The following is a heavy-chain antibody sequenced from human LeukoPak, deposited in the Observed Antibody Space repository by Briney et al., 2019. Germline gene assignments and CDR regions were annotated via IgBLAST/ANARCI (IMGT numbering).Heavy chain of an antibody. J-gene: IGHJ4*02. Sequence: GGPLRLSCAASGFTFSSSWMSWVRQAPGKGLEGVANINEDGSAKYYVDSVKGRFTISRDNAKRSLDLQVNSLRAEDTAVYYCTRSRRDGNDYWGQGTLVTVSS. V-gene: IGHV3-7*01. CDR2: INEDGSAK. CDR3: TRSRRDGNDY. D-gene: IGHD5-24*01. CDR1: GFTFSSSW.